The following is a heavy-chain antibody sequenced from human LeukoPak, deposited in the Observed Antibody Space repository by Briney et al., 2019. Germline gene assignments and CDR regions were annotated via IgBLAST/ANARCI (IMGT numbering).Heavy chain of an antibody. V-gene: IGHV3-23*01. CDR1: GFTSTNYA. CDR2: LIGSSGST. D-gene: IGHD5-12*01. Sequence: GGSLRLSCAASGFTSTNYAMNWVRQAPGRGLEWVSVLIGSSGSTDYADSVKGRFTISRDNSKNTVFLQMDSLRAEDTAIYYCAKGAYDYIEIGYFDSWGQGTLVTVSS. CDR3: AKGAYDYIEIGYFDS. J-gene: IGHJ4*02.